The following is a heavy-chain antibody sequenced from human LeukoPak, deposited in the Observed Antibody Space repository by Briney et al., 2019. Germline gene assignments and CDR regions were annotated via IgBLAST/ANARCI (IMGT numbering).Heavy chain of an antibody. Sequence: ASETLSLTCTVSGYSISSGYYWGWIRQPPGKGLEWIGSIYHSGSTYYNPSLKSRVIISVDTSKNQFSLKLSSVTAADTAVYYCARDPRSKAFDIWGQGTMVTVSS. J-gene: IGHJ3*02. V-gene: IGHV4-38-2*02. CDR3: ARDPRSKAFDI. D-gene: IGHD2-2*01. CDR2: IYHSGST. CDR1: GYSISSGYY.